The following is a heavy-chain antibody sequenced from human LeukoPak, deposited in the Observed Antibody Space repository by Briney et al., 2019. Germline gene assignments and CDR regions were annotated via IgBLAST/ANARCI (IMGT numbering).Heavy chain of an antibody. V-gene: IGHV3-53*05. CDR2: LYSGGST. CDR1: GFTVSSNY. CDR3: AKAPYSSSWYFDY. Sequence: GGSLRLSCAASGFTVSSNYMTWVRQAPGKGLEWVSVLYSGGSTYYADSVKGRFTISRDNSKNTLYLQMNSLRAEDTAVYYCAKAPYSSSWYFDYWGQGTLVTVSS. J-gene: IGHJ4*02. D-gene: IGHD6-13*01.